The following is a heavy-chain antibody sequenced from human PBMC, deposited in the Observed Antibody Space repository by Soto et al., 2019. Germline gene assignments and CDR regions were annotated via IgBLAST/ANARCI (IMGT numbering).Heavy chain of an antibody. D-gene: IGHD5-12*01. CDR3: VRVVAITGYPDN. CDR2: IVPTVDTS. CDR1: GATFSSYA. V-gene: IGHV1-69*14. Sequence: QVQLVQSGAEVRQPASSVKVSCKTSGATFSSYAITWVRQAPGQGLEWMGGIVPTVDTSTYAQKFQGRVTICAEKFTNTVYMDLSSLISDDTPVYYCVRVVAITGYPDNWGQGTRVTVSS. J-gene: IGHJ4*02.